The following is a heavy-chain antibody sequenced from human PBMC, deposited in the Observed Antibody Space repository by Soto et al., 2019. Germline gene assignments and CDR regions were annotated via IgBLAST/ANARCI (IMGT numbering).Heavy chain of an antibody. CDR2: ILYDGSNK. CDR3: AKGDPDYSNYYYYGMDV. CDR1: GFTFSSYG. V-gene: IGHV3-30*18. J-gene: IGHJ6*02. D-gene: IGHD4-4*01. Sequence: PGGSLRLSCAASGFTFSSYGMHWVRQAPGKGLEWVAVILYDGSNKYYADSVKGRFTISRDNSKDTLYLQMNSLRAEDTAVYYCAKGDPDYSNYYYYGMDVWGQGTTVTVSS.